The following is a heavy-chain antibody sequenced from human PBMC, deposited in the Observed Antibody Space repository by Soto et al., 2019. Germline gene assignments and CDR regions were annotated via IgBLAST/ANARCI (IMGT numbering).Heavy chain of an antibody. D-gene: IGHD6-13*01. CDR3: AKVTKRAAAGRYEYYKYGMDV. J-gene: IGHJ6*02. V-gene: IGHV3-21*04. Sequence: GGSLRLSCAVSGFPLEKYGMNWVRQAPGKGLEWVSSISFSGDYIYYADSVKGRFTISRDNARNSLFLQMNGLRAEDTAVYYCAKVTKRAAAGRYEYYKYGMDVWGQGTTVTVSS. CDR2: ISFSGDYI. CDR1: GFPLEKYG.